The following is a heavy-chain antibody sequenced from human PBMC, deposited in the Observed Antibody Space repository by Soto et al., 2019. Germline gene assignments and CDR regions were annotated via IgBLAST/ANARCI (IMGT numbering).Heavy chain of an antibody. J-gene: IGHJ6*02. D-gene: IGHD6-13*01. V-gene: IGHV4-39*01. Sequence: PSATLSLTCTVSGGSISSSSYYWGWIRQPPGKGLEWIGSIYYSGSTYYNPSLKSRVTISVDTSKNQFSLKLSSVTAADTAVYYCARDGTPPNYYYYYGMDGWGQGTTVTVS. CDR2: IYYSGST. CDR3: ARDGTPPNYYYYYGMDG. CDR1: GGSISSSSYY.